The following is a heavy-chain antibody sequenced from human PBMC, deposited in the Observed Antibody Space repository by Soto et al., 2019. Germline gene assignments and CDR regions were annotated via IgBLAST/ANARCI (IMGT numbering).Heavy chain of an antibody. CDR2: VSYDASYQ. J-gene: IGHJ4*02. Sequence: QVQLVESGGGMVQPGTSLRLSCAVSAFTFRTYDMHWVRQAPGRGLEWVAVVSYDASYQNYVDSVKGRFTVSRDNSKNTLFLQMNSLRPEDTAVYYCAKVSISKSSAVTFDSWGRGTLVTVSS. V-gene: IGHV3-30*18. CDR1: AFTFRTYD. CDR3: AKVSISKSSAVTFDS. D-gene: IGHD2-15*01.